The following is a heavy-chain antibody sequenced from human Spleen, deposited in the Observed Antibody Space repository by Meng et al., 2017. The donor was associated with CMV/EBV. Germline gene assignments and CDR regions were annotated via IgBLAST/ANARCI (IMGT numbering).Heavy chain of an antibody. J-gene: IGHJ6*02. CDR2: IYSGGST. CDR1: GFTVSSNY. D-gene: IGHD2-2*01. V-gene: IGHV3-53*01. CDR3: ARVSIGRYYYSMDV. Sequence: GESLKISCAASGFTVSSNYMSWVRQAPGKGLEWVSIIYSGGSTFYADSVKGLFTIPRDNSKNTLYLQMNSLIAEDTAVYYCARVSIGRYYYSMDVWGQGTTVTVSS.